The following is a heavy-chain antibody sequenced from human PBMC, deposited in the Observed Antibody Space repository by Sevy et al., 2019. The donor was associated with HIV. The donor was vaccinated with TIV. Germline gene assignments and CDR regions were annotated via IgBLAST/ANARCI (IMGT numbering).Heavy chain of an antibody. D-gene: IGHD7-27*01. J-gene: IGHJ4*02. CDR3: ARGLSNSLFDY. V-gene: IGHV4-59*02. Sequence: SETLSLTCTVSGGSVSSDYWSWIRQPPGQGLEWIGYIHHSGSTNYNPSLTSRVTISVDTSNNQFSLKLNSVTAADTAIYYCARGLSNSLFDYWGQGTLVTVSS. CDR2: IHHSGST. CDR1: GGSVSSDY.